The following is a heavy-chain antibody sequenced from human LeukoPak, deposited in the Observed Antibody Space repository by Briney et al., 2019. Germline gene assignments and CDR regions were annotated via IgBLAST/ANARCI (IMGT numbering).Heavy chain of an antibody. J-gene: IGHJ6*04. Sequence: ASVKVSCKASGYTFTSYGISWVRQAPGQGLEWMGWISAYYGNTDYAQKLQGRVTMTTDTSTSTAYMELRSLRSDDTAVYYCARDGAQVRARDYYYYGMDVWGKGTTVTVSS. CDR2: ISAYYGNT. CDR3: ARDGAQVRARDYYYYGMDV. CDR1: GYTFTSYG. D-gene: IGHD3-10*01. V-gene: IGHV1-18*04.